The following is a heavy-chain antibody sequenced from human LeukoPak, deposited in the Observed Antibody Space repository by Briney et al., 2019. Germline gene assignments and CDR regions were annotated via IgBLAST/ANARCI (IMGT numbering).Heavy chain of an antibody. CDR3: TSFAAYSSSPRDYYYYYMDV. CDR2: IRSKANSYAT. Sequence: PGGSLRLSCAASGFTFSGSAMHWVRQASGKGLEWVGRIRSKANSYATAYAASVKGRFTISRDDSKNTAYLQMNSLKTEDTAVYYCTSFAAYSSSPRDYYYYYMDVWGKGTTVTVSS. CDR1: GFTFSGSA. D-gene: IGHD6-13*01. J-gene: IGHJ6*03. V-gene: IGHV3-73*01.